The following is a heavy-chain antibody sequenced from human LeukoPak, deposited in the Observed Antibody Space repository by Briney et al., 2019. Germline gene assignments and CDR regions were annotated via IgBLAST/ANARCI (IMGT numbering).Heavy chain of an antibody. CDR2: ISDSGGST. Sequence: PGGSLRLSCTVSGITLSNYGMSWVRQAPGKGLEWVAGISDSGGSTKYADSVKGRFTISRDNPKNTLFLQMNSLRAEDTAVYFCAKGSKYSSSNYYYMDVWGKGTTVTVSS. CDR3: AKGSKYSSSNYYYMDV. V-gene: IGHV3-23*01. D-gene: IGHD6-6*01. CDR1: GITLSNYG. J-gene: IGHJ6*03.